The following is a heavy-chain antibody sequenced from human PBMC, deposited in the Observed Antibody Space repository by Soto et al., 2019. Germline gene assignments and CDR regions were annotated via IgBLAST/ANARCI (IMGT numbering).Heavy chain of an antibody. V-gene: IGHV3-11*01. CDR1: GGSFSGHY. CDR3: ASNRAVAGTGLDY. D-gene: IGHD6-19*01. J-gene: IGHJ4*02. CDR2: ISSSGSTI. Sequence: QVQLQQWGAGLLKPSETLSLTCAVYGGSFSGHYCSWIRQPPGKGLEWVSYISSSGSTIYYADSVKGRFTISRDNAKNSLYLQMNSLRAEDTAVYYCASNRAVAGTGLDYWGQGTLVTVSS.